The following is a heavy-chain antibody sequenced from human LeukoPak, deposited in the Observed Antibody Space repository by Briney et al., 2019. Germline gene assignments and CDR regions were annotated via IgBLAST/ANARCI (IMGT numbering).Heavy chain of an antibody. CDR3: ARVRHPGESSYGMDV. CDR2: IIPIFGIA. Sequence: GASVKVSCKASGGTFSSYAISWVRQAPGQGLEWMGRIIPIFGIANYAQKFQGRVTITADKSTSTAYMELSSLRSEDTAVYYCARVRHPGESSYGMDVWGQGTTVTVSS. J-gene: IGHJ6*02. V-gene: IGHV1-69*04. D-gene: IGHD3-10*01. CDR1: GGTFSSYA.